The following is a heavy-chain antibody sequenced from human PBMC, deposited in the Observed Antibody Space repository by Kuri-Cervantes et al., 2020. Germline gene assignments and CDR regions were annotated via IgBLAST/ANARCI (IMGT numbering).Heavy chain of an antibody. D-gene: IGHD3-10*01. CDR1: GGTFSSYA. CDR3: ARDSEGAWYGSGSRPFDY. V-gene: IGHV1-69*13. Sequence: SVKVSCKASGGTFSSYAISWVRQAPGQGLEWMGGIIPIFGTANYAQKFQGRVTITADESTSTAYMELRSLRSDDTAVYYCARDSEGAWYGSGSRPFDYWGQGTLVTVSS. CDR2: IIPIFGTA. J-gene: IGHJ4*02.